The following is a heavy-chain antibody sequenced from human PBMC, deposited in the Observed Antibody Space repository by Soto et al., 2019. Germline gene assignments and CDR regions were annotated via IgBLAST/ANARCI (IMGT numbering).Heavy chain of an antibody. Sequence: EVQLVESGGGLVQPGRSLRLSCAASGFTFDDYAMHWVRQAPGKGLEGVSGISWNSGSIGYADSVKGRFTISRDNAKNSLYLQMNSLRAEDTALYYCAKDLSGSYWGHFDYWGQGTLVTVSS. V-gene: IGHV3-9*01. D-gene: IGHD1-26*01. J-gene: IGHJ4*02. CDR2: ISWNSGSI. CDR3: AKDLSGSYWGHFDY. CDR1: GFTFDDYA.